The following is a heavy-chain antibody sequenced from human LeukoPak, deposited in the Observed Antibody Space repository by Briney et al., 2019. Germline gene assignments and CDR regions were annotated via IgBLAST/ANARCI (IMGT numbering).Heavy chain of an antibody. Sequence: PGGSLRLSCAASGFTFDDYGMSWARRAPGRGLEWVSGINWNGGSTGYADSVRGRFTISRDNAKNSLYLQMNSLRAEDTAVYYCARDKWGSWYWGQGTLVTVSS. D-gene: IGHD7-27*01. CDR1: GFTFDDYG. J-gene: IGHJ4*02. V-gene: IGHV3-20*04. CDR3: ARDKWGSWY. CDR2: INWNGGST.